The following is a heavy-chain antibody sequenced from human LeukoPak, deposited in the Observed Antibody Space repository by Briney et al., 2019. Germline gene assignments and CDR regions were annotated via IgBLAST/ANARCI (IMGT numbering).Heavy chain of an antibody. V-gene: IGHV4-34*01. CDR3: ARGRKRGYSYGTGVYYFDY. Sequence: PSETLSLTCAVYGGSFSGYYWSWIRQPPGKGLEWIGEINHSGSTNYNPSLKSRVTISVDTSKNQFSLKLSSVTAADTAVYYCARGRKRGYSYGTGVYYFDYWGQGTLVTVSS. J-gene: IGHJ4*02. CDR2: INHSGST. CDR1: GGSFSGYY. D-gene: IGHD5-18*01.